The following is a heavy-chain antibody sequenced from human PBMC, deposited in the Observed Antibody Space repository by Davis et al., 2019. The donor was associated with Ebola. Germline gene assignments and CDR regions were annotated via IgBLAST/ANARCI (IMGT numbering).Heavy chain of an antibody. D-gene: IGHD2-15*01. V-gene: IGHV3-23*01. CDR2: VSRSGNNT. J-gene: IGHJ1*01. CDR3: AKVERYCSGGSCYLEYFQH. CDR1: GFTFSSYA. Sequence: GESLKISCAVSGFTFSSYAMSWVRQAPGKGLEWVSTVSRSGNNTYYADSVKARFTVSRDNSKTTLYLQMNNLRAEDTAVYYCAKVERYCSGGSCYLEYFQHWGQGTLVTVSS.